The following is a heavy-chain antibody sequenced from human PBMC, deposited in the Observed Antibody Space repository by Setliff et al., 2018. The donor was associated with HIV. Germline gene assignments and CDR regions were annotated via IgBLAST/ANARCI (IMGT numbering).Heavy chain of an antibody. CDR3: ARDPPTAGWYFDL. D-gene: IGHD6-19*01. CDR1: GFTFSNYA. J-gene: IGHJ2*01. V-gene: IGHV3-11*04. Sequence: GESLKISCAASGFTFSNYAMSWIRQAPGKGLEWVSYISSSGRNKYYADSVKGRFTISRDNAKNTVHLQMNSLRADDTAVYYCARDPPTAGWYFDLWGRGTLVTVSS. CDR2: ISSSGRNK.